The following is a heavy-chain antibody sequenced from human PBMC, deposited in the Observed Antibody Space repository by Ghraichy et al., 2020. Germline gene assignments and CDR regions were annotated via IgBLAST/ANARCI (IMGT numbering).Heavy chain of an antibody. CDR3: AHRHGASSTSCCPFDY. CDR2: IYWDDDK. Sequence: SGPTLVKPTQTLTLTCTFSGFSLSTSGVGVGWIRQPPGKALEWLALIYWDDDKRYSPSLKSRLTITKDTSKNQVVLTMTNMDPVDTATYYCAHRHGASSTSCCPFDYWGQGTLVTVSS. D-gene: IGHD2-2*01. CDR1: GFSLSTSGVG. V-gene: IGHV2-5*02. J-gene: IGHJ4*02.